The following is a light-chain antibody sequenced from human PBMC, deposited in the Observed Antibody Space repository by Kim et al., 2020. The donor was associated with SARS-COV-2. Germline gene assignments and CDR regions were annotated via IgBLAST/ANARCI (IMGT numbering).Light chain of an antibody. Sequence: ATINCKSSQSVLYRSKNKNYLAWYQQKLGQHPKLLIYWASTRESGVPDRFSGSGSGTDFTLTISSLQAEDVAVYYCQQYYSTPLTFGGGTKVDIK. CDR3: QQYYSTPLT. V-gene: IGKV4-1*01. CDR1: QSVLYRSKNKNY. CDR2: WAS. J-gene: IGKJ4*01.